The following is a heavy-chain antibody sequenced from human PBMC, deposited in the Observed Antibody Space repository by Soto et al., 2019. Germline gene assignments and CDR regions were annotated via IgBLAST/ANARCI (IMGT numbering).Heavy chain of an antibody. CDR1: GGSISSYY. J-gene: IGHJ4*02. V-gene: IGHV4-59*08. CDR3: ARHSPMITFGGVIAYFDY. Sequence: SETLSLTCTVSGGSISSYYWSWIRQPPGKGLEWIGYIYYSGSTNYNPSLKSRVTISVDTSKNQFSLKLSSVTAADTAVYYCARHSPMITFGGVIAYFDYWCQGTLVTVS. D-gene: IGHD3-16*02. CDR2: IYYSGST.